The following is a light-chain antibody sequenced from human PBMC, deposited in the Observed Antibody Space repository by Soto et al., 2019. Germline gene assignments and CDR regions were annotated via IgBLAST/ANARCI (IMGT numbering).Light chain of an antibody. CDR3: QHYNSYSEA. J-gene: IGKJ1*01. V-gene: IGKV1-27*01. Sequence: DIQMTQSPSSLSASVGDRVTISGGASQGISNYLAWYQQKPGKVPKLLIYAASTLQSGVPSRFSGSGSGTDFTLTISSLQPDDFATYYCQHYNSYSEAFGQGTKVDIK. CDR1: QGISNY. CDR2: AAS.